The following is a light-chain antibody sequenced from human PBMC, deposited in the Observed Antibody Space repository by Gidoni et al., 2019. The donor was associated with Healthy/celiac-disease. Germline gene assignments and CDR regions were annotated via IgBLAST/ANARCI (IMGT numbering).Light chain of an antibody. CDR1: QTISSY. V-gene: IGKV1-39*01. CDR2: AAS. CDR3: QQSYSTLWT. Sequence: DIHMTQSPSSLSASVGDRVTITCRASQTISSYFNWYQQKPGKAPKLLIYAASSMQSGVPSRFSGSGSGTDFTLTISSLQPEDFATYYWQQSYSTLWTFGQGTKVEIK. J-gene: IGKJ1*01.